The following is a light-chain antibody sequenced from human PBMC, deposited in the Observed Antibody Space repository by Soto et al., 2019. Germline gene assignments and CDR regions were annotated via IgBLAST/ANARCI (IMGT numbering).Light chain of an antibody. CDR1: QSISSW. CDR3: QQYNSYST. Sequence: QMTQSTSTLSASVWEIVTITCRASQSISSWLAWYQQKPGKAPKLLIYDASSLESGVPSRFSGSGSGTEFTLTISSLQPDDFATYYCQQYNSYSTFGQGTKVDIK. CDR2: DAS. V-gene: IGKV1-5*01. J-gene: IGKJ1*01.